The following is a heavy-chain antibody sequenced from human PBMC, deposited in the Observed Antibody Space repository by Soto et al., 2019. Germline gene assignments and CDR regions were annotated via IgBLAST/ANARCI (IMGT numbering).Heavy chain of an antibody. CDR1: GFTFSRYA. CDR3: ARDLSCSSTSCYFYYYGMDV. Sequence: QVQLVESGGGVVQPGRSLRLSCAASGFTFSRYAMHWVRQAPGKGLEWVAVISYDGSNKYYADSVKGRFTISRDNSKNTLYLQMHSLRAEDTAVYYCARDLSCSSTSCYFYYYGMDVWGQGTTVTVSS. D-gene: IGHD2-2*01. V-gene: IGHV3-30-3*01. J-gene: IGHJ6*02. CDR2: ISYDGSNK.